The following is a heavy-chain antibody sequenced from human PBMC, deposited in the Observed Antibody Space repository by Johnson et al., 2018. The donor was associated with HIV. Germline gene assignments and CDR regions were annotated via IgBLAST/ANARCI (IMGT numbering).Heavy chain of an antibody. Sequence: QMLLVESGGGLVKPGGSLRLSCAASGFTFSSYAVHWVRQAPGKGLEWVAIISYDGSNKYYADSVKGRFTISRDNSKDTLYLQMNSLRAEDTAVYYCAKESETYGGNIGFEHPFDIWGQGTMVTVSS. CDR2: ISYDGSNK. J-gene: IGHJ3*02. D-gene: IGHD4-23*01. CDR3: AKESETYGGNIGFEHPFDI. V-gene: IGHV3-30-3*01. CDR1: GFTFSSYA.